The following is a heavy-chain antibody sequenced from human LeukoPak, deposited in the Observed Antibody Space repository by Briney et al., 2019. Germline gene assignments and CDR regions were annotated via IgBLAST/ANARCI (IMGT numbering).Heavy chain of an antibody. CDR3: ARDPVAGYYSYGMDV. J-gene: IGHJ6*02. Sequence: GGSLRLSCAASGFTFSSYWMHWVRQAPGKGLVWVSRINSDGSSTSYADSVKGRFTISRDNAKNTLYLQMNSLRAEDTAVYYCARDPVAGYYSYGMDVWGQGTTVTASS. CDR1: GFTFSSYW. CDR2: INSDGSST. V-gene: IGHV3-74*01. D-gene: IGHD3-22*01.